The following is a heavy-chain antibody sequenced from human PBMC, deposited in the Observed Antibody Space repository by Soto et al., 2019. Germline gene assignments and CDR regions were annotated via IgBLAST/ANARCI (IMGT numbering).Heavy chain of an antibody. D-gene: IGHD2-15*01. CDR3: ATRGTVVPARWFDP. Sequence: ASVKVSCKASGYTFTSYGISWVRQAPGQGLEWMGRISAYNGIANYAQKFQGRVTITADKSTSTAYMELSSLRSEDTAVYYCATRGTVVPARWFDPWGQGTLVTVSS. V-gene: IGHV1-18*01. CDR2: ISAYNGIA. J-gene: IGHJ5*02. CDR1: GYTFTSYG.